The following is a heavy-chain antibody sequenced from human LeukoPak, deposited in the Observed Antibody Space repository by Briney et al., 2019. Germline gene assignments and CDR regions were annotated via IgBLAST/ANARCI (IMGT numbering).Heavy chain of an antibody. V-gene: IGHV4-61*02. CDR3: ARGGYGGYSH. CDR1: GGSISSGSYY. CDR2: IYSSGST. Sequence: SETLSLTCTVSGGSISSGSYYWSWIRQPAGKGLEWIGRIYSSGSTNYNPSLKSRVTISVDTSKNQFSLKLSSVTAADTAVYYCARGGYGGYSHWGQGTLVTVSS. J-gene: IGHJ4*02. D-gene: IGHD5-12*01.